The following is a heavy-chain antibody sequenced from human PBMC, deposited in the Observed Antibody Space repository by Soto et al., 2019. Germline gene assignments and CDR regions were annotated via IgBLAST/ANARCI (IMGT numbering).Heavy chain of an antibody. D-gene: IGHD4-17*01. Sequence: PGGSLRLSCAASGFTFSSYAMSWVRQAPGKGLEWVSAISGSGGSTYYADSVKGRFTISRDNSKNTLYLQMNSLRAEDTAVYYCAKVRSQDYGDPHPAYYFDYWGQGTLVTVSS. CDR2: ISGSGGST. CDR3: AKVRSQDYGDPHPAYYFDY. CDR1: GFTFSSYA. J-gene: IGHJ4*02. V-gene: IGHV3-23*01.